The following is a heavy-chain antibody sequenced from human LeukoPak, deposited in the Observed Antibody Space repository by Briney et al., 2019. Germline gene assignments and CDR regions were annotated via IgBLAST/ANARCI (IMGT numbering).Heavy chain of an antibody. J-gene: IGHJ5*02. V-gene: IGHV3-23*01. CDR1: GFTFSSYA. Sequence: GGSLRLSCAASGFTFSSYAMSWVRQAPGKGLEWVSAISGSGGSTYYADSVKGRFTISRDNAKNTLYLQMNSLRAEDTAVYYCAKDSQSVLWFDPWGQGTLVTVSS. CDR2: ISGSGGST. CDR3: AKDSQSVLWFDP. D-gene: IGHD3-10*02.